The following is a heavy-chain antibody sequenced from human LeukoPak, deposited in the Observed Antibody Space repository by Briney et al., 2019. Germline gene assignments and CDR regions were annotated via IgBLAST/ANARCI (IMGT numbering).Heavy chain of an antibody. CDR1: GGSIRGYY. Sequence: SETLSLTCTDPGGSIRGYYCSSIRQPPGKGLEWIGYIYYSGSTNYNPSLKSRVTISVDTSKNQFSLNLSSVTAADTAVYYCATTFYSASSRYFEYWGQGTLATVSS. V-gene: IGHV4-59*01. D-gene: IGHD6-6*01. J-gene: IGHJ4*02. CDR2: IYYSGST. CDR3: ATTFYSASSRYFEY.